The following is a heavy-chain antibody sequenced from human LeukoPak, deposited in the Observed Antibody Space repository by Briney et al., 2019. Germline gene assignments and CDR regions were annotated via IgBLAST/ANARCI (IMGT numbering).Heavy chain of an antibody. J-gene: IGHJ4*02. D-gene: IGHD3-9*01. CDR3: ARLYYDILTGYYGVGY. CDR2: IIPIFGTV. V-gene: IGHV1-69*06. Sequence: ASVKVSCKASGGTFSSYAISWVRQAPGQGLEWMGGIIPIFGTVNYAQKFQGRVTITADKSTSTAYMELRSLRSDDTAVYYCARLYYDILTGYYGVGYWGQGTLVTVSS. CDR1: GGTFSSYA.